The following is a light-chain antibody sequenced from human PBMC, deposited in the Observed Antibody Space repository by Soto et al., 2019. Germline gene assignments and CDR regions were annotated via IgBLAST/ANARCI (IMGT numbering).Light chain of an antibody. CDR3: SSYTSSSTL. J-gene: IGLJ1*01. CDR2: AVT. CDR1: SSDVGGYNY. Sequence: QSVLTQPASVSGSPGQSITISCTGTSSDVGGYNYVSWYQQHPGKAPKLMIYAVTDRPPGVSSRFSGSKSGNTASLTISGLQAEDEADYYCSSYTSSSTLFXTGTKVTVL. V-gene: IGLV2-14*01.